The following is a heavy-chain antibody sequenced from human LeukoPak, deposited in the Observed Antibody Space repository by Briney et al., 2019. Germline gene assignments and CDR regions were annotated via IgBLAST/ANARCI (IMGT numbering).Heavy chain of an antibody. D-gene: IGHD3-9*01. CDR2: ISGSGGST. CDR3: TRRNYDVLTGYYNFDY. Sequence: GGSLRLSCAASGFTFSSYVMSWVLQAPGKGLEWVSAISGSGGSTYYADSVKGRFTISRDNSKNTLYLQMNSLRAEDTAVYYCTRRNYDVLTGYYNFDYWGQGTLVTVSS. V-gene: IGHV3-23*01. J-gene: IGHJ4*02. CDR1: GFTFSSYV.